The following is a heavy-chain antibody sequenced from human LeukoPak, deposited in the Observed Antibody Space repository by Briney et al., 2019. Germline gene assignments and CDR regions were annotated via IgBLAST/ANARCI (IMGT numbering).Heavy chain of an antibody. CDR3: ARDGRSRIAVAGTWGDY. V-gene: IGHV3-48*04. CDR1: GFTFSSYS. Sequence: PGGSLRLSYAASGFTFSSYSMSWVRQAPGKGLEWVSYISSSSSTIYYADSVKGRFTISRDNAKNSLYLQMNSLRAEDTAVYYCARDGRSRIAVAGTWGDYWGQGTLVTVSS. D-gene: IGHD6-19*01. J-gene: IGHJ4*02. CDR2: ISSSSSTI.